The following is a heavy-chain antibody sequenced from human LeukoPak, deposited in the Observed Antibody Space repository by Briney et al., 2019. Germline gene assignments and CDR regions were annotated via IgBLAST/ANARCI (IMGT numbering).Heavy chain of an antibody. D-gene: IGHD2-2*01. CDR2: IYSSGIS. J-gene: IGHJ4*02. V-gene: IGHV4-61*02. CDR3: ARGCSSTSCYFDY. CDR1: GGSISNSTYC. Sequence: SETLSLTCTVSGGSISNSTYCWNWIRQPAGKRLEWIGRIYSSGISIYNPSLKSRLIISTDTSKNQFSLKLSSVTAADTAVYHCARGCSSTSCYFDYWGQGTLVTVSS.